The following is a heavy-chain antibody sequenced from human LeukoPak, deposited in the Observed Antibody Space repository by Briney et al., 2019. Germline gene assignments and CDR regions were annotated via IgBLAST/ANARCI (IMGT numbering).Heavy chain of an antibody. CDR3: AREGIDSSSWSRRDY. Sequence: PSETLSLTCTVSGGSISSSSYYWGWIRQPPGKGLEWIGSIYYSGSTYYNPSLKSRVTISVDTSKNQFSLKLSSVTAADTAVYYCAREGIDSSSWSRRDYWGQGTLVTVSS. V-gene: IGHV4-39*07. J-gene: IGHJ4*02. CDR2: IYYSGST. CDR1: GGSISSSSYY. D-gene: IGHD6-13*01.